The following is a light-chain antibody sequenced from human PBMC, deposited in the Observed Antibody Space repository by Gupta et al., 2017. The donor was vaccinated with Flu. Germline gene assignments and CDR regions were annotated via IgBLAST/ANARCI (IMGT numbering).Light chain of an antibody. CDR3: QSYDSSLSGSV. V-gene: IGLV1-40*01. J-gene: IGLJ3*02. Sequence: QSVLTQAPSVSGAPGQRVTISCTVSSSNTGTDFDVHWYQQLPGAAPKLLIYGNSNRPSGVPDRFSGSKSGTSASLTITGLQAEDEADYYCQSYDSSLSGSVFGGGTKLT. CDR2: GNS. CDR1: SSNTGTDFD.